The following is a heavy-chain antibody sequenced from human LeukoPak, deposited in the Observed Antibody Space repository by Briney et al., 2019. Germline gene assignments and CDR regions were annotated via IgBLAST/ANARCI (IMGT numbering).Heavy chain of an antibody. CDR1: GYTFTSYG. CDR2: ISAYNGNT. D-gene: IGHD5-24*01. CDR3: ARDKGRDGYTAFDY. J-gene: IGHJ4*02. Sequence: ASVKVSCKASGYTFTSYGISWVRQAPGQGLEWMGWISAYNGNTNYAQKLQGRVTMTTDTSTSTAYMELSRLRSDDTAVYYCARDKGRDGYTAFDYWGQGTLDTVSS. V-gene: IGHV1-18*01.